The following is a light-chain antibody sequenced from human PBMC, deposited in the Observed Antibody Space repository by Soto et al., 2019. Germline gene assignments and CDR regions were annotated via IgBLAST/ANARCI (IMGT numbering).Light chain of an antibody. J-gene: IGKJ5*01. CDR1: ESISRH. Sequence: DIQMTQSPSSLSASVGDRVTITCRASESISRHLNWYQQKPGKAPKLLIYAASSLQNGVPSRFSGGGSGTDFTLTISNLQPEDFATYYCQHSYSPLSITFGQGTRLEIK. CDR3: QHSYSPLSIT. V-gene: IGKV1-39*01. CDR2: AAS.